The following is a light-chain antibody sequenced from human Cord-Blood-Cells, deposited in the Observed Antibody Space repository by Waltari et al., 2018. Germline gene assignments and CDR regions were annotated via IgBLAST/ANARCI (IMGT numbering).Light chain of an antibody. V-gene: IGLV2-8*01. CDR3: SSYAGSNNLV. Sequence: QSALTQPPSASGSPGQSATISCTGTSSDAVGDNYVAWYQQHPAKAPKLMIYEVSKQPSGVPDRFSGSKSGNTASLTVSGLQAEDEADYYCSSYAGSNNLVFGGGTKLTVL. CDR2: EVS. CDR1: SSDAVGDNY. J-gene: IGLJ3*02.